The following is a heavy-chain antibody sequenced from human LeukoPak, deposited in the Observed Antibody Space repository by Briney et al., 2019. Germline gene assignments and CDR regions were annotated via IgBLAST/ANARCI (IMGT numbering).Heavy chain of an antibody. J-gene: IGHJ3*02. D-gene: IGHD4-17*01. V-gene: IGHV1-46*01. Sequence: ASVKVSCKASGYTFTSYYMHWVRQAPGQGLEWMGLINLSGGSTTYAQKFQGRVTMTEDTSTDTAYMELSSLRSEDTAVYYCATYYGAYDAFDIWGQGTMVTVSS. CDR1: GYTFTSYY. CDR3: ATYYGAYDAFDI. CDR2: INLSGGST.